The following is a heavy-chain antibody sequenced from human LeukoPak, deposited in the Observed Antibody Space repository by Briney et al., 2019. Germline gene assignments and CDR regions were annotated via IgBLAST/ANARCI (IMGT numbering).Heavy chain of an antibody. Sequence: SETLSLTCTVSGGSISSYYWSWIRQPPGKGLEWIGYIYYSGSTNYNPSLKSRVTISVDTSKNQFSLKLSSVTAAATAVYYCAREHYWKSAFDIWGQGTMVTVSS. CDR1: GGSISSYY. D-gene: IGHD1-1*01. V-gene: IGHV4-59*01. CDR3: AREHYWKSAFDI. CDR2: IYYSGST. J-gene: IGHJ3*02.